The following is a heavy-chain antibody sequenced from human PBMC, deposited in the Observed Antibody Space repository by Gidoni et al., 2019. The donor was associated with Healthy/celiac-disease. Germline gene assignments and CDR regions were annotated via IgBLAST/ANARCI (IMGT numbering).Heavy chain of an antibody. CDR2: ISGSGGST. D-gene: IGHD2-2*01. J-gene: IGHJ4*02. V-gene: IGHV3-23*01. CDR3: AKEGIVVVPAVKDY. Sequence: GLEWVSAISGSGGSTYYADSVKGRFTISRDNSKNTLYLQMNSLRAEDTAVYYCAKEGIVVVPAVKDYWGQGTLVTVSS.